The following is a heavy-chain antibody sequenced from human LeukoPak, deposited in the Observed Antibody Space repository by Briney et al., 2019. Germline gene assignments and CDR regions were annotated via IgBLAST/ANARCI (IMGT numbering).Heavy chain of an antibody. CDR1: GYTLTELS. Sequence: ASVKVSCKVSGYTLTELSMHWVRQAPGKGLEWMGGFDPEDGETIYAQKFQGRVTMTRNTSISTAYMELSSLRSEDTAVYYCARGRSDLLNWFDPWGQRTLVTVSS. J-gene: IGHJ5*02. D-gene: IGHD6-6*01. CDR3: ARGRSDLLNWFDP. CDR2: FDPEDGET. V-gene: IGHV1-24*01.